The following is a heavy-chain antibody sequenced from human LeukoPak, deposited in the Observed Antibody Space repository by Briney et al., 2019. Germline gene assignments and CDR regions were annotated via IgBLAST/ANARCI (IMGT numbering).Heavy chain of an antibody. CDR2: IKQDGSEK. V-gene: IGHV3-7*01. J-gene: IGHJ4*02. Sequence: QAGGSLRLSCAASGFTFSSYWMSRVRQAPGKGLERVANIKQDGSEKYYVDSVKGRFTISRDNAKNSLYLQMNSLRAEDTAVYYCARDERDFGHEQEIDYWGQGTLVTVSS. CDR3: ARDERDFGHEQEIDY. D-gene: IGHD1/OR15-1a*01. CDR1: GFTFSSYW.